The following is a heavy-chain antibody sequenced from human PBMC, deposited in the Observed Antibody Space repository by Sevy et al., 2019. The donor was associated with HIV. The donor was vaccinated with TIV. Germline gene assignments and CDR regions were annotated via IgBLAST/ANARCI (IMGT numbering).Heavy chain of an antibody. CDR3: ARDHREDIVVVPAAIGY. V-gene: IGHV3-48*01. Sequence: GGSLRLSCAASGFTFSSYSMNWVRQAPGKGLEWVSYISSSSSTIYYADSVKGRFTISRDNAKNSLYLQRNSLRAEDTAVYYGARDHREDIVVVPAAIGYWGQGTLVTVSS. CDR1: GFTFSSYS. D-gene: IGHD2-2*01. J-gene: IGHJ4*02. CDR2: ISSSSSTI.